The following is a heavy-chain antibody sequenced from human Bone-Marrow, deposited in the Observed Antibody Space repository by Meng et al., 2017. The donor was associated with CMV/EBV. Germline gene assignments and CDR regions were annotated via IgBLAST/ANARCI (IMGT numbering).Heavy chain of an antibody. CDR1: GYTFTSYY. CDR2: INPSGGST. J-gene: IGHJ4*02. V-gene: IGHV1-46*01. Sequence: ASVKVSCKASGYTFTSYYMHWVRQAPGQGLEWMGIINPSGGSTSYAQKFQGRVTMTRDTSTSTVYMELRSLRSDDTAVYYCARVDDFWTIDYWGQGTLVTVSS. CDR3: ARVDDFWTIDY. D-gene: IGHD3-3*01.